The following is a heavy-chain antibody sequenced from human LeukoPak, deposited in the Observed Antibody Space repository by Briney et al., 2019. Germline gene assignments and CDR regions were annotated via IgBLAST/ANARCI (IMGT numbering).Heavy chain of an antibody. CDR2: IYHSGST. J-gene: IGHJ5*02. Sequence: SETLSLTCTVSGYSISSGYYWGWIRQPPGKGLEWIGSIYHSGSTYYKPSLKSRVTISVDTSKNQFSLKLRSVTATDTAVYYCARVTSRLGWFDPWGQGTLVTVSS. CDR3: ARVTSRLGWFDP. V-gene: IGHV4-38-2*02. D-gene: IGHD1-14*01. CDR1: GYSISSGYY.